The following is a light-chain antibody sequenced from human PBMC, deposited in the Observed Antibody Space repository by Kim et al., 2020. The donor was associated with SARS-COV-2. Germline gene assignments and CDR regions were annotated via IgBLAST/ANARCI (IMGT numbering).Light chain of an antibody. J-gene: IGLJ3*02. Sequence: TLSLPCASSTGPVARANYPNWLQQKPGQAPRSLMYRTSDKHSWTPARFSGSLVGGKAALPLSDVQPGDEALYHCLLFGGGAQPWVFGGGTQLTVL. CDR3: LLFGGGAQPWV. CDR2: RTS. V-gene: IGLV7-43*01. CDR1: TGPVARANY.